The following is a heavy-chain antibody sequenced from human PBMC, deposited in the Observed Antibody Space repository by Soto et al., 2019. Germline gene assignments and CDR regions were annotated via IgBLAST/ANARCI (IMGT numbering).Heavy chain of an antibody. CDR1: GGSLSGNY. Sequence: SETLSLTCAVYGGSLSGNYWVWIRQPPGKGLEWIGETHHSGSTAYNPSLKSRVTISVDTSRNQFSLKLNSVTAADTAVYYCARTTAAIHLNYWSQGTLVTVSS. CDR3: ARTTAAIHLNY. CDR2: THHSGST. J-gene: IGHJ4*02. V-gene: IGHV4-34*01. D-gene: IGHD2-21*02.